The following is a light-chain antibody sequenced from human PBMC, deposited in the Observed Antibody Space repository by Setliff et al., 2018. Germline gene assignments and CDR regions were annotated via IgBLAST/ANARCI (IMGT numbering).Light chain of an antibody. V-gene: IGLV2-14*03. CDR2: DVS. J-gene: IGLJ1*01. CDR3: AAWDDSLNGHV. CDR1: SSDVGAYDY. Sequence: QSVLAQPASVSGSPGQSITISCTGSSSDVGAYDYVSWYQHHPGRAPKFMIYDVSKRPSGVSNRFSGSKSGNTASLTISGLQAEDEADYYCAAWDDSLNGHVFGTGTKV.